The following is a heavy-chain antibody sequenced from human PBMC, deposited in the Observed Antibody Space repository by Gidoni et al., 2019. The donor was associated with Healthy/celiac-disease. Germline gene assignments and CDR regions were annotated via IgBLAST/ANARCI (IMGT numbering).Heavy chain of an antibody. CDR2: IRSKANSYAT. CDR1: GFTFSGSA. CDR3: TRVSGSRDY. Sequence: EVQLVESGGGLVQPGGSLKLSCAASGFTFSGSAMHWVRQASGKGLEWVGRIRSKANSYATAYAASVKGRFTISRDDSKNTADLQMNSLKTEDTAVYYCTRVSGSRDYWGQGTLVTVSS. J-gene: IGHJ4*02. D-gene: IGHD3-22*01. V-gene: IGHV3-73*02.